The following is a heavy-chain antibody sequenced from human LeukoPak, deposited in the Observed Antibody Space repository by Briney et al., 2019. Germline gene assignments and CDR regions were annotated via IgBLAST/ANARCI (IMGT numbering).Heavy chain of an antibody. J-gene: IGHJ4*02. CDR3: ARDFGTAMVRGYYFDY. D-gene: IGHD3-10*01. CDR1: GFTFSSYS. CDR2: ISSSSSYI. V-gene: IGHV3-21*01. Sequence: GGSLRLSCAASGFTFSSYSMNWVRQAPGKGLEWVSSISSSSSYIYYADSVKGRFTISRDNAKNSLYLQMNILRAEDTAVYYCARDFGTAMVRGYYFDYWGQGTLVTVSS.